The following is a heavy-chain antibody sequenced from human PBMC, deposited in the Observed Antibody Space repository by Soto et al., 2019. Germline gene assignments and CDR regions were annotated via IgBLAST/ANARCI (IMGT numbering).Heavy chain of an antibody. D-gene: IGHD2-15*01. CDR2: IKQDESEK. CDR1: GFTFSFNW. J-gene: IGHJ4*02. V-gene: IGHV3-7*03. CDR3: ARDRSDCSGGSCHGYFDY. Sequence: GGPLRLSCAASGFTFSFNWMSWVRQAPGKGLEWVANIKQDESEKYYADSVKGRFTISRDNAKKSLYLQMNSLRAEDTAVYYCARDRSDCSGGSCHGYFDYWGQGTLVTVSS.